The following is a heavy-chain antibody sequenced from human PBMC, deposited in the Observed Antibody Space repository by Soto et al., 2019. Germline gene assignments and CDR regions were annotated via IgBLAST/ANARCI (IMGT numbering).Heavy chain of an antibody. J-gene: IGHJ4*02. Sequence: QVQLQESGPGLVKPSETLSLTCSVPGGSISNLYWSWIRQPPGKGLEWIGYIYYNGKTNNNPSLQSRVTMSVDTSRNQISLKLTTVTAADTAVYYCTRANWYSEYWGQGTLVTVSS. D-gene: IGHD7-27*01. V-gene: IGHV4-59*11. CDR2: IYYNGKT. CDR1: GGSISNLY. CDR3: TRANWYSEY.